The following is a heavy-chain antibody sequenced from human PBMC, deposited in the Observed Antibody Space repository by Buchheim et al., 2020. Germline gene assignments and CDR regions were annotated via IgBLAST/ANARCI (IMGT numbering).Heavy chain of an antibody. CDR3: ARAFGVAGRRPFDP. Sequence: EVQLVESGGGLVQPGGSLRLSCAASGFTFSSYSMNWVRQAPGKGLEWVSYISSSSSTIYYADSVKGRFTISRDNAKNSLYLKMNSLRAEDTAVYYCARAFGVAGRRPFDPWGQGTL. CDR2: ISSSSSTI. CDR1: GFTFSSYS. V-gene: IGHV3-48*04. J-gene: IGHJ5*02. D-gene: IGHD3-3*01.